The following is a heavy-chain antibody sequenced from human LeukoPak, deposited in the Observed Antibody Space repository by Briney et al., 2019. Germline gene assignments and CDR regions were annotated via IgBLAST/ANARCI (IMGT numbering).Heavy chain of an antibody. J-gene: IGHJ4*02. D-gene: IGHD3-22*01. CDR3: ASDLRWYYYDSSGYYFDY. CDR2: IIPIFGTA. Sequence: GASVKVSCKASGYTFTSYGISWVRQAPGQGLEWMGRIIPIFGTANYAQKFQGRVTITTDESTSTAYMELSSLRSEDTAVYYCASDLRWYYYDSSGYYFDYWGQGTLVTVSS. CDR1: GYTFTSYG. V-gene: IGHV1-69*05.